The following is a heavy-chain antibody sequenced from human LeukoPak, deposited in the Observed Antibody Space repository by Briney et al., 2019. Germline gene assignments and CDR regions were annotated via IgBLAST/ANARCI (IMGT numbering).Heavy chain of an antibody. V-gene: IGHV3-30*18. J-gene: IGHJ3*02. CDR3: AKEGDSSGWSAFDI. Sequence: PGGSLRLSCAASGFILSHHGMHWVRQAPGKGLEWVAVISYDGSNKYYADSVKGRFTISRDNSKNTLYLQMNSLRAEDTAVYYCAKEGDSSGWSAFDIWGQGTMVTVSS. D-gene: IGHD3-22*01. CDR1: GFILSHHG. CDR2: ISYDGSNK.